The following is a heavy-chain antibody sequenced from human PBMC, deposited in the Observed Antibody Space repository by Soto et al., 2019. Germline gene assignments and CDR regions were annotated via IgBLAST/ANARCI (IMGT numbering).Heavy chain of an antibody. V-gene: IGHV1-3*01. Sequence: QVQLVQSGAEVKKPGASVKVSCKASGYTFTSYAMHWVRQAPGQRLEWMGWINAGNGNTKYSQKFEGRVTITRDTSASTAYMELSSLRSEDTAVYYCARGLAPYYFDYWGQGTLVTVSS. J-gene: IGHJ4*02. D-gene: IGHD6-19*01. CDR2: INAGNGNT. CDR3: ARGLAPYYFDY. CDR1: GYTFTSYA.